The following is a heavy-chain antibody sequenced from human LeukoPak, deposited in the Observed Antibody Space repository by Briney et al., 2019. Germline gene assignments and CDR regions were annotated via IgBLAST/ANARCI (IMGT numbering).Heavy chain of an antibody. D-gene: IGHD2-2*01. J-gene: IGHJ4*02. Sequence: GASVKVSCKASGGTFSSYAISWVRQAPGQGLEWMGRIIPILGIANYAQKFQGRVTITADKSTSTAYMELSSLISEDTAVYYCARGYCSSTSCYRPSPYDYWGQGTLVTVSS. CDR1: GGTFSSYA. V-gene: IGHV1-69*04. CDR3: ARGYCSSTSCYRPSPYDY. CDR2: IIPILGIA.